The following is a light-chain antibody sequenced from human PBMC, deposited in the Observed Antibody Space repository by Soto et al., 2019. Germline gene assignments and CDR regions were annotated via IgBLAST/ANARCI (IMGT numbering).Light chain of an antibody. J-gene: IGKJ2*01. CDR2: AAS. CDR3: QQYYSYRPGT. CDR1: QGISSY. V-gene: IGKV1-8*01. Sequence: AIRMTQSPSSLSASTGDRVTITCRASQGISSYLAWYLQKPGKAPKLLIYAASTLQSGVPSRFSGSGSGTDFTLTISCLQSEDFATYYCQQYYSYRPGTFGQGTKLEIK.